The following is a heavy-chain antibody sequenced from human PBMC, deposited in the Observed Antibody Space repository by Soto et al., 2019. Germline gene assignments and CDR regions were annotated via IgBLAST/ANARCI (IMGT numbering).Heavy chain of an antibody. D-gene: IGHD4-17*01. J-gene: IGHJ5*02. CDR2: IXAGNGXT. Sequence: ASVXVSCKASGYTFTSYDMHWVRQAPGQRLEWMGWIXAGNGXTQYPQKFPGXXTITRDTXXXTAYMELSSLRSEDTALYYCASSRPYGDLLKAWGQGTLVTVSS. CDR3: ASSRPYGDLLKA. V-gene: IGHV1-3*01. CDR1: GYTFTSYD.